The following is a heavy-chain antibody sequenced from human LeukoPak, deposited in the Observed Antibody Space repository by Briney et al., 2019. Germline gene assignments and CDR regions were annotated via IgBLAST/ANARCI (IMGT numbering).Heavy chain of an antibody. D-gene: IGHD3-10*02. Sequence: PGGSLRLSCAASGFTFNSCAMTWVRQAPGKGLEWVSAISSNGGSTDYADSVKGRFTTSRDNSKNTVYLQMNSLRAEDTAVYYCGNKQGCSGSYYDYWGQGALVTVSS. CDR2: ISSNGGST. J-gene: IGHJ4*02. V-gene: IGHV3-23*01. CDR3: GNKQGCSGSYYDY. CDR1: GFTFNSCA.